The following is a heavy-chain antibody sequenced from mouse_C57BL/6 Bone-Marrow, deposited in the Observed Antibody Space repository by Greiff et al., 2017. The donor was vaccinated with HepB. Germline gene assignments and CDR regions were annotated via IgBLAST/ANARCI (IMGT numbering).Heavy chain of an antibody. Sequence: QVQLQQSGPELVKPGASVKISCKASGYAFSSSWMNWVKQRPGKGLEWIGRIYPGDGDTNYNGKFKGKATLTADKSSSTAYMQLSSLTSEDSAVYFCARDLAIRITTVGDGYFDVWGTGTTVTVSS. CDR1: GYAFSSSW. V-gene: IGHV1-82*01. D-gene: IGHD1-1*01. J-gene: IGHJ1*03. CDR2: IYPGDGDT. CDR3: ARDLAIRITTVGDGYFDV.